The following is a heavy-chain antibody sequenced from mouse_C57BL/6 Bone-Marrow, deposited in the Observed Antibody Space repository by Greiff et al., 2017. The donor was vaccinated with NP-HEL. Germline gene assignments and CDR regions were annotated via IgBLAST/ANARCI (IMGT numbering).Heavy chain of an antibody. J-gene: IGHJ2*01. CDR1: GYTFTSYW. D-gene: IGHD2-2*01. Sequence: QVHVKQSGAELVKPGASVKLSCKASGYTFTSYWMHWVKQRPGRGLEWIGRIDPNSGGTKYNEKFKSKATLTVDKPSSTAYMQLSSLTSEDSAVYYCARLTLMVTTPYFDYWGQGTTLTVSS. V-gene: IGHV1-72*01. CDR2: IDPNSGGT. CDR3: ARLTLMVTTPYFDY.